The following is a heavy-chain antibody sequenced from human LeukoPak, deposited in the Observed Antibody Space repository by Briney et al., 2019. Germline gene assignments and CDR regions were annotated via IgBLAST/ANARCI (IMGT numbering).Heavy chain of an antibody. V-gene: IGHV1-69*13. J-gene: IGHJ5*02. Sequence: ASVKVSCKASGGTFSSYAISWVRQAPGQGLEWMGGITPIFGTANYAQKFQGRVTITADESTSTAYMELSSLRSEDTAVYYCARVERQQLVHWFDPWGQGTLVTVSS. CDR1: GGTFSSYA. CDR2: ITPIFGTA. D-gene: IGHD6-13*01. CDR3: ARVERQQLVHWFDP.